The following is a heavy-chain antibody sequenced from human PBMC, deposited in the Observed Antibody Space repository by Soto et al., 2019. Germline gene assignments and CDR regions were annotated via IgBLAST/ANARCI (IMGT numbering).Heavy chain of an antibody. CDR1: GFTFSNAW. J-gene: IGHJ3*02. D-gene: IGHD6-6*01. Sequence: EVQLVESGGGLVKPGGSLRLSCAASGFTFSNAWMSWVRQAPGKGLEWVGRIKSKTDGGTTDYAAPVKGRFTISRDDSNNTLYLQMNSLKTEDTAVYYCTTSRENWAFDIWGQGTMVTVSS. CDR3: TTSRENWAFDI. V-gene: IGHV3-15*01. CDR2: IKSKTDGGTT.